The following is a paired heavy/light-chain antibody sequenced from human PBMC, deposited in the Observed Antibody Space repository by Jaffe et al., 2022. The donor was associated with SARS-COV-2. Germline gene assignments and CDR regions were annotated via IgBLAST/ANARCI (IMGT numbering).Heavy chain of an antibody. J-gene: IGHJ5*02. V-gene: IGHV2-5*02. D-gene: IGHD6-19*01. CDR1: GFSLSTSGVG. CDR2: IYWDDDK. Sequence: QITLKESGPTLVKPTQTLTLTCTFSGFSLSTSGVGVGWIRQPPGKALEWLALIYWDDDKRYSPSLKSRLTITKDTSKNQVVLTMTNMDPVDTATYYCAHSDWQWLSTLGYNWFDPWGQGTLVTVSS. CDR3: AHSDWQWLSTLGYNWFDP.
Light chain of an antibody. Sequence: DIQLTQSPSFLSASVGDRVTITCRASQGISSYLAWYQQKPGKAPKLLIYAASTLQSGVPSRFSGSGSGTEFTLTISSLQPEDFATYYCQQLNSYPITFGPGTKVDIK. CDR3: QQLNSYPIT. CDR1: QGISSY. J-gene: IGKJ3*01. CDR2: AAS. V-gene: IGKV1-9*01.